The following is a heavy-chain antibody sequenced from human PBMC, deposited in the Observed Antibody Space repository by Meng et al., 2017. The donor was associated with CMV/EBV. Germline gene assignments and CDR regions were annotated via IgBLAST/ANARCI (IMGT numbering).Heavy chain of an antibody. CDR1: GGSISSYY. V-gene: IGHV4-59*01. CDR2: IYYSGST. CDR3: ARDAYSSSWYGFDP. D-gene: IGHD6-13*01. J-gene: IGHJ5*02. Sequence: GSLRLSCTVSGGSISSYYWSWIRQPPGKGLEWIGYIYYSGSTNYNPSLKSRVTISVDTSKNQFSLKLSSVTAADTAVDYCARDAYSSSWYGFDPWGQGTLVTVSS.